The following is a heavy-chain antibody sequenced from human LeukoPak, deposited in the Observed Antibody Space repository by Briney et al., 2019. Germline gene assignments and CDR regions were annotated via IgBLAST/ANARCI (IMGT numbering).Heavy chain of an antibody. Sequence: SETLSLTCSVSGGSISSYYGRWVRQPPGRGLECLGYIYYRESTNYNPSLKSRVTISVDKSKNQFSLKLSSVTAADTAVYYCARVLYSGSYHFDYWGQGTLVTVSS. D-gene: IGHD1-26*01. CDR2: IYYREST. J-gene: IGHJ4*02. V-gene: IGHV4-59*01. CDR1: GGSISSYY. CDR3: ARVLYSGSYHFDY.